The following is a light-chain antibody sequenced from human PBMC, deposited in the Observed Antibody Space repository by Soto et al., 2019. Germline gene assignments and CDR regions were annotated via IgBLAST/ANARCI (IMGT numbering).Light chain of an antibody. CDR1: QGISRY. Sequence: DIQLTQSPSFLSASVGDRVTITCRASQGISRYLAWYQQKLGKAPNLLIYAASTLQSGVPSRFSGSGSRTEFTLTISSLQPEDFATYYCQQLNSYPLYTFGQGTKLEIK. CDR2: AAS. CDR3: QQLNSYPLYT. V-gene: IGKV1-9*01. J-gene: IGKJ2*01.